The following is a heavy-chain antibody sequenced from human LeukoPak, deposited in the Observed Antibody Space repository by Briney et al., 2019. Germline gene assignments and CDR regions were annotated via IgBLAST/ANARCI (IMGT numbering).Heavy chain of an antibody. D-gene: IGHD6-19*01. CDR1: GFTFSSYA. CDR2: ISGSGGST. V-gene: IGHV3-23*01. CDR3: AKVKHGYSRGWYYFDY. J-gene: IGHJ4*02. Sequence: PGGSLRLSCAASGFTFSSYAMSWVRQAPGKGLEWVSAISGSGGSTYYADSVKGRFTISRDNSKNTLYLQMNSLRAEDTAVYYCAKVKHGYSRGWYYFDYWGQGTLVTVSS.